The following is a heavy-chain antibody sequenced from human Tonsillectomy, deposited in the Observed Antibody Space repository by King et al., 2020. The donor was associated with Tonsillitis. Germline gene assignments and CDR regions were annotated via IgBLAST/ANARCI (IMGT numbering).Heavy chain of an antibody. D-gene: IGHD5-24*01. V-gene: IGHV3-23*01. CDR3: AKGMSWLQPDY. CDR1: GFTFSSYA. J-gene: IGHJ4*02. Sequence: VQSGGSLRLSCAASGFTFSSYAMSWVRQAPGKGLEWVSGISGRGDGTFYADSVKGRFTISRDNSMNTLYLQVNSLRAEDTALYYCAKGMSWLQPDYWGQGTQVTVSS. CDR2: ISGRGDGT.